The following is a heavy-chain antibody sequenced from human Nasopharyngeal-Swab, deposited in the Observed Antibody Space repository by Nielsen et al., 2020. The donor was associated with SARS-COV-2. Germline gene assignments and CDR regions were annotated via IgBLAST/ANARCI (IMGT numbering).Heavy chain of an antibody. CDR3: ARSPYYDFWSGYYTRFDY. CDR2: ISSSSTYI. V-gene: IGHV3-21*01. J-gene: IGHJ4*02. Sequence: WIRQPPGKGLEWVSPISSSSTYIYYADSVKGRFTVSRDNAKNSLYLQMSSLRTEDAAVYYCARSPYYDFWSGYYTRFDYWGRGTLVPSPQ. D-gene: IGHD3-3*01.